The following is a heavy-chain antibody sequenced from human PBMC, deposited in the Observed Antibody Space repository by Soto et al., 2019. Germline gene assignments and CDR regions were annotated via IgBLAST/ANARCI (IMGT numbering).Heavy chain of an antibody. D-gene: IGHD3-10*01. Sequence: ASVKVSCKASGYTFTGYYIHWVRQAPGQGLEWMGWINPNSGDTNSAQKFQGRVTMTRDTSISTAYMELSRLRYDDTAVYYCARVPCITNTCSPLNWFDPWGQGTLVTVSS. J-gene: IGHJ5*02. CDR2: INPNSGDT. CDR3: ARVPCITNTCSPLNWFDP. CDR1: GYTFTGYY. V-gene: IGHV1-2*02.